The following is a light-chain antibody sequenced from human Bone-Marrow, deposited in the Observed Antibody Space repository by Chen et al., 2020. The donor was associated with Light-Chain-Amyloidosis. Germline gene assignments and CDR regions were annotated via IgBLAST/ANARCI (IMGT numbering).Light chain of an antibody. CDR1: SRDIGSYNY. CDR3: QVWDRSSDRPV. CDR2: EVN. Sequence: QSALTQPASVSGSPGQSITISCTGTSRDIGSYNYVSWYQQLPGKAPSLILYEVNPRPSWVSPRFSGSNSGNTATLTISRVEAGDEADYYCQVWDRSSDRPVFGGGTKLTVL. V-gene: IGLV2-14*01. J-gene: IGLJ3*02.